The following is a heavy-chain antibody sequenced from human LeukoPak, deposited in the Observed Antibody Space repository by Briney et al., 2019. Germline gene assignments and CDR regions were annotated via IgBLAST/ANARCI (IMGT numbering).Heavy chain of an antibody. CDR2: ISAYNGNT. D-gene: IGHD6-13*01. V-gene: IGHV1-18*01. CDR1: GYTFTSYG. J-gene: IGHJ6*02. CDR3: ARDGWQQLVYYYGMDV. Sequence: ASVKVSCKASGYTFTSYGISWVRQAPGQGLVWMGWISAYNGNTNYAQKLQGRITMTTDTSTSTAYMELRSLRSDDTAVYYCARDGWQQLVYYYGMDVWGQGTTVTVSS.